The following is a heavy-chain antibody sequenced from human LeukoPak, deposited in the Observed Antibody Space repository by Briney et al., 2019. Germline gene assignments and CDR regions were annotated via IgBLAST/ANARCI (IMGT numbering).Heavy chain of an antibody. CDR1: GFTFSSYE. D-gene: IGHD1-26*01. CDR3: ASEGSSDHYYYGMNV. Sequence: GGSLRLSCAASGFTFSSYETTWVRRAPGKGLEWGSYISSTGSTIYYADSVKGRFTISRDSARNSLYLQMSSLRAEDTAVYYCASEGSSDHYYYGMNVWGQGTTVTVSS. V-gene: IGHV3-48*03. J-gene: IGHJ6*02. CDR2: ISSTGSTI.